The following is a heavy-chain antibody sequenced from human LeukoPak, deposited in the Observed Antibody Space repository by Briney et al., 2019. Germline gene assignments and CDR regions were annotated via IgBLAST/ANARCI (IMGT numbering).Heavy chain of an antibody. V-gene: IGHV3-23*01. Sequence: GGSLRLSCAASGFTFSSYAMSWVRQAPGKGLEWVSAISGSGGSTYYADSVKGRFTISRDNSKNTLYLQMNSLRAEDTAVYYCAKDRGGPPYYYDSSGPIDYWGQGTLVTVSS. J-gene: IGHJ4*02. CDR3: AKDRGGPPYYYDSSGPIDY. CDR2: ISGSGGST. D-gene: IGHD3-22*01. CDR1: GFTFSSYA.